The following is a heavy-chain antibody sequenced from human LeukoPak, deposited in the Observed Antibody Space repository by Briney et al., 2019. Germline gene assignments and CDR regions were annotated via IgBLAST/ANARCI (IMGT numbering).Heavy chain of an antibody. CDR3: AREPRLGSSWNYFDY. CDR2: IWYDGSNK. J-gene: IGHJ4*02. V-gene: IGHV3-33*01. D-gene: IGHD6-13*01. CDR1: GFTFSSYG. Sequence: GRSLRLSCAASGFTFSSYGMHWVRQAPGKGLECVAVIWYDGSNKYYADSVKGRFTISRDNSKNTLYLQMNSLRAEDTAVYYCAREPRLGSSWNYFDYWGQGTLVTVSS.